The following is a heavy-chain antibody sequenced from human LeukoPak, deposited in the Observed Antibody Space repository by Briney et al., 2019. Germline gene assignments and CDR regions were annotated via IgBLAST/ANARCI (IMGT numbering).Heavy chain of an antibody. Sequence: TSETLSLTCTVSGEYISNFYWSWIRQPPGRGLEWIAYIYYTGSTNYNPSLKSRVTISLDTSRNQFSLKLSSVTAADTAVYFCARGGGCTTTSCDFDWWGQGTQVTVSS. V-gene: IGHV4-59*01. CDR1: GEYISNFY. CDR3: ARGGGCTTTSCDFDW. J-gene: IGHJ4*02. CDR2: IYYTGST. D-gene: IGHD2-8*01.